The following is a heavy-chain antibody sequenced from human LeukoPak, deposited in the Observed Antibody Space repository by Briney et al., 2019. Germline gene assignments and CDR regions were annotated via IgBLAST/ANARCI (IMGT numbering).Heavy chain of an antibody. CDR2: ISSSGNTI. CDR3: ARRSGVAVAGAFDY. J-gene: IGHJ4*02. V-gene: IGHV3-11*01. D-gene: IGHD6-19*01. CDR1: GFSFSDYY. Sequence: GGSLRLSCAASGFSFSDYYMSWIRQAPGKGLEWVSSISSSGNTIYYADSVKGRFTISRDNAKNSLSLQMNSLRAEDTAVYFCARRSGVAVAGAFDYWGQGTLVTVSS.